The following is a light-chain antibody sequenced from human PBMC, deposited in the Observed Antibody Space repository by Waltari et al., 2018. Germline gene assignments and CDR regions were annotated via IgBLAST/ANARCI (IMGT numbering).Light chain of an antibody. V-gene: IGKV3-20*01. J-gene: IGKJ2*04. CDR2: GAS. CDR3: QQYGSSPRS. Sequence: EIVLTQSPGTLSLSPGESATLSCRASQSVSSSYLVWYQQKPGQAPRLLIYGASSRATGIPDRFSGSGSGTDFTLTISRLEPEDFAVYYCQQYGSSPRSFGQGTKLEIK. CDR1: QSVSSSY.